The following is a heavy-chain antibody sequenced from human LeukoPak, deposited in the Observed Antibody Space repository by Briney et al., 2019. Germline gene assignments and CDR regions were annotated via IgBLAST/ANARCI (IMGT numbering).Heavy chain of an antibody. D-gene: IGHD3-10*01. J-gene: IGHJ4*02. Sequence: GGSMRLSCAVSAPSVSIQSASWVSHAQGRGREWVAAISGRGESTYYADSVKDRCTISRDNTKNTLYLQMNSLRAEDTAVYYCAKSYGSGNNWGQGTLVTVSS. V-gene: IGHV3-23*01. CDR1: APSVSIQS. CDR3: AKSYGSGNN. CDR2: ISGRGEST.